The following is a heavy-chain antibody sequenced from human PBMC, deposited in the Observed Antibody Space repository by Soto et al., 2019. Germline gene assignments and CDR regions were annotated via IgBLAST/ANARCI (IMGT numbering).Heavy chain of an antibody. CDR3: TCIFSGGYGYGFYYYGMDV. D-gene: IGHD5-18*01. J-gene: IGHJ6*02. Sequence: PSETLSLTCTLSGGSISGYYWTWIRQSPGKGLEYIGYVYNGNTNYNPSLNSRVTISVDTSKNQFSLKLSSVTAADTAVYYCTCIFSGGYGYGFYYYGMDVWGQGTTVTVSS. V-gene: IGHV4-59*08. CDR2: VYNGNT. CDR1: GGSISGYY.